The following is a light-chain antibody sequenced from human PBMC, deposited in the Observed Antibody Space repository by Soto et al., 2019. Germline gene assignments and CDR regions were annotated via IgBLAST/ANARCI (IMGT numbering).Light chain of an antibody. CDR1: QSISRY. V-gene: IGKV1-39*01. CDR3: EHNCRATPWT. J-gene: IGKJ1*01. CDR2: AAS. Sequence: DMQMSQYASSLSASVGDRITITCRASQSISRYLNWYQHKPGKAPKPLINAASRLERGVPSRVSGGGSGTDFTLNISSLQPDDFAPYYCEHNCRATPWTFGQGTKVDIK.